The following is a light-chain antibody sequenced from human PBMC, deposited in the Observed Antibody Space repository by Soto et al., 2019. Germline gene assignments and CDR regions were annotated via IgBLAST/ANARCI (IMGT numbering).Light chain of an antibody. CDR2: GAS. V-gene: IGKV3-20*01. J-gene: IGKJ1*01. CDR3: QQYGNSPRT. Sequence: EIVLTQSPGTVSLSPGERDTLSCRASQSISSSSLAWYQQKPGQAARLLIYGASSRATGIPDRFSDSGSGTDFTLTISRLEPEDFAVYYCQQYGNSPRTFGQGTKGDFK. CDR1: QSISSSS.